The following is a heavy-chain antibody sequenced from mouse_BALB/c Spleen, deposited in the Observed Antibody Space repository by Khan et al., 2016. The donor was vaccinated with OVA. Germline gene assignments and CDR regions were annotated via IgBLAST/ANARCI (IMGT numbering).Heavy chain of an antibody. Sequence: EVELVESGGDLVKPGGSLKLSCAASGFTFSNYGMSWVRQIPDKRLEWVATINSDGTYTYYPDSVKGRFTISRNNAKNTLYLEMSSLKSEHTAMYYCASHLTGSFAYWGQGTLVTVSA. V-gene: IGHV5-6*01. CDR3: ASHLTGSFAY. CDR1: GFTFSNYG. D-gene: IGHD4-1*01. CDR2: INSDGTYT. J-gene: IGHJ3*01.